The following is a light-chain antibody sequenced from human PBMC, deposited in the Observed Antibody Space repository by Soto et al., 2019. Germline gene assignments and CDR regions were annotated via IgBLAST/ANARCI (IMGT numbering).Light chain of an antibody. V-gene: IGLV2-23*01. Sequence: QSALTQPASVSGSPGQSVTISCTGTSSDFGSYKFVSWYQHHPGTAPKVIIYETSKRPSGVSDRFSGSKSGNTASLTISGLQAEDEADYYCFSFTSTNTLLFGGGTKVTVL. CDR2: ETS. CDR3: FSFTSTNTLL. J-gene: IGLJ2*01. CDR1: SSDFGSYKF.